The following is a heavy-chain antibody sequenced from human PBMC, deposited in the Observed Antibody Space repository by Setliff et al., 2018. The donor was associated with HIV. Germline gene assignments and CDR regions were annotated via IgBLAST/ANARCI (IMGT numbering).Heavy chain of an antibody. V-gene: IGHV4-31*03. J-gene: IGHJ4*02. Sequence: SETLSLTCTVSGDSISSGGYYWSWIRQFPGKGLEWIGYIYYSGSTYYNPSLQSRLTMSVDTSKNQFSLRLRSVTPADTALYYCARGGTTVPNYFDYWGQGTLVTVSS. CDR3: ARGGTTVPNYFDY. CDR2: IYYSGST. D-gene: IGHD4-17*01. CDR1: GDSISSGGYY.